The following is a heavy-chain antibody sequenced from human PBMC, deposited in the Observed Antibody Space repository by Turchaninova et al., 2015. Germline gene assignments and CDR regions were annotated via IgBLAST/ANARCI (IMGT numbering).Heavy chain of an antibody. Sequence: QVQLAQPGAGGKKTGSYGKVAGRASGHTCTGNYIPWGRQAPGQGLEWMGRIPPHSGGTNLAQKFQGRVTMTGDTSISTAYVELSRLTSDDTAVYYCARDWGIYSGYDFDYWGQGTLVTVSS. J-gene: IGHJ4*02. D-gene: IGHD5-12*01. CDR1: GHTCTGNY. CDR3: ARDWGIYSGYDFDY. CDR2: IPPHSGGT. V-gene: IGHV1-2*06.